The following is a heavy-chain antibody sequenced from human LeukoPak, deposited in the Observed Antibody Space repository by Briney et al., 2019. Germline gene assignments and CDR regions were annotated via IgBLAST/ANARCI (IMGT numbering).Heavy chain of an antibody. D-gene: IGHD3-9*01. J-gene: IGHJ4*02. CDR2: ISSGSSSI. CDR1: GFTFSSYG. Sequence: PGGSLRLSCAASGFTFSSYGMHWVRQAPGKGLEWVSYISSGSSSIYYADSVKGRFTISRDNADNSLYLQMNSLRDEDTAVYYCARGRATGRSGGDSWGQGTLVTVSS. V-gene: IGHV3-48*02. CDR3: ARGRATGRSGGDS.